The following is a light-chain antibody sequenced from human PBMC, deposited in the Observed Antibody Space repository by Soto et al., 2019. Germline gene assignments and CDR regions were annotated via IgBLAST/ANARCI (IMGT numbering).Light chain of an antibody. CDR1: QSVGNSY. CDR2: GAS. J-gene: IGKJ1*01. CDR3: QEYNKWPPGRT. V-gene: IGKV3-15*01. Sequence: EIGLTQSPGTLSLSPGEGATLSCRASQSVGNSYVAWYQKKPGQAPRLLIYGASTRATGIPARFSGSGSGTEFTLTISSLQSEDFAVYYCQEYNKWPPGRTFGQGTKVDI.